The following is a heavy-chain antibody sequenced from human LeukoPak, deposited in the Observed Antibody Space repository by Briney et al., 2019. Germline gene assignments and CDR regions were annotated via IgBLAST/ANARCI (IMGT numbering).Heavy chain of an antibody. D-gene: IGHD6-13*01. V-gene: IGHV1-46*01. CDR3: AMLGPAGKSYSHF. Sequence: ASVKVSCKASGYTFTSYYIHGVRQAPGQGLEWLGIINPGGGATSYAQTFQGRVTTTRDTSTSTDCMELSSLRSEDTAVSYCAMLGPAGKSYSHFSGQRTLLTVSS. J-gene: IGHJ4*02. CDR2: INPGGGAT. CDR1: GYTFTSYY.